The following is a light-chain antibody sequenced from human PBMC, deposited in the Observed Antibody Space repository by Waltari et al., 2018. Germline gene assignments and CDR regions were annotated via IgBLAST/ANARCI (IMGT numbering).Light chain of an antibody. CDR2: AAS. V-gene: IGKV1-9*01. CDR1: QGISTY. CDR3: LHLNNFPLS. Sequence: DIQLTQSPSFLSASVRDRVTNTCRASQGISTYLAWYQQKPGKAPKLLIYAASTLQSDIPSRFSGSGSGTEFTLTISSLQPEDFATYYCLHLNNFPLSFGGGTKVELK. J-gene: IGKJ4*01.